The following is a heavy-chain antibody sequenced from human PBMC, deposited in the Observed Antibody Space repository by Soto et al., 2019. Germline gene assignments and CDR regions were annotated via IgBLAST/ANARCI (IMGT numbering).Heavy chain of an antibody. J-gene: IGHJ5*02. CDR1: GGSISSYY. D-gene: IGHD3-9*01. V-gene: IGHV4-59*01. Sequence: SETLSLTCTVSGGSISSYYWSWIRQPPGKGLGWIGYIYYSGSTNYNPSLKSRVTISVDTSKNQFSLKLSAVTAADTAVYYCARGAIRLRYFDWSFFDPWGQGTLVTVSS. CDR3: ARGAIRLRYFDWSFFDP. CDR2: IYYSGST.